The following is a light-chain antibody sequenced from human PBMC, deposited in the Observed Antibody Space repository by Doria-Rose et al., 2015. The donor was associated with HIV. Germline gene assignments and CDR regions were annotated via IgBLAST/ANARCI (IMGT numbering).Light chain of an antibody. Sequence: TQSPESLGMSLGERATLNCKSNQSLLYTSKNYLAWYQHKPGQPAKLLIYWASTRQSGVPARFSGSGSGTDFTLTISSLEAEDVAVYYCQQYYDTPSFGPGTTVDIK. V-gene: IGKV4-1*01. CDR3: QQYYDTPS. J-gene: IGKJ3*01. CDR2: WAS. CDR1: QSLLYTSKNY.